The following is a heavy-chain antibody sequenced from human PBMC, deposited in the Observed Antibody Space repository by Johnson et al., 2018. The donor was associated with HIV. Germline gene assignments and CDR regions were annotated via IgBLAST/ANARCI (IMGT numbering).Heavy chain of an antibody. J-gene: IGHJ3*01. V-gene: IGHV3-23*04. D-gene: IGHD5-18*01. Sequence: MQLVESGGGLVQPGGSLRLSCKASGLSFDSYSMSWVRQAPGKGLEWVSGIIPSGTGTPYADSVEGRFTISRDNSRNTVYLQINSLRAEDTAMYYCAKARGYNYFIDAFDRWGQGTLVTVSS. CDR2: IIPSGTGT. CDR1: GLSFDSYS. CDR3: AKARGYNYFIDAFDR.